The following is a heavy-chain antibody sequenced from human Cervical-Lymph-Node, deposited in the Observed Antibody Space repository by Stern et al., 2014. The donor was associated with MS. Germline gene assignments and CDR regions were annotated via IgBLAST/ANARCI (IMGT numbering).Heavy chain of an antibody. J-gene: IGHJ6*02. CDR3: ARDSEGDTGYYAMDV. CDR2: IISLFGTA. D-gene: IGHD5-18*01. Sequence: QVQLVQSGAVVKKPGSSVNVSCKASGGIFNSPGISWVRQAPGQGLEWIGGIISLFGTANYAQKVQGRVTITADEATSTVYMELTSLTSDDTAVYYCARDSEGDTGYYAMDVWGPGTTVTVSS. V-gene: IGHV1-69*01. CDR1: GGIFNSPG.